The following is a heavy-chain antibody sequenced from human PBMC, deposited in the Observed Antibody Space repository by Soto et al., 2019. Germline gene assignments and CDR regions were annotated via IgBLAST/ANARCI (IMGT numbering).Heavy chain of an antibody. CDR3: ARAGGSDIVVVPAATRKNWFDP. J-gene: IGHJ5*02. D-gene: IGHD2-2*01. CDR1: GFTFSSYS. CDR2: ISSSSSYI. Sequence: GGSLRLSCAASGFTFSSYSMNWVRQAPGKGLEWVSSISSSSSYIYYADSVKGRFTISRDNAKNSLYLQMNSLRAEDTAVYYCARAGGSDIVVVPAATRKNWFDPWGQGTLVTAPQ. V-gene: IGHV3-21*01.